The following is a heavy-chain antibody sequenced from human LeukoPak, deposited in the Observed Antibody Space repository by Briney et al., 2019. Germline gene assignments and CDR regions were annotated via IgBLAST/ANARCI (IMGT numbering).Heavy chain of an antibody. D-gene: IGHD3-10*01. CDR1: GYTFTSYD. V-gene: IGHV1-8*01. CDR2: MNPNSGNT. J-gene: IGHJ5*02. CDR3: AREYGSANRNWFDP. Sequence: ASVKVSCKASGYTFTSYDINWVRQATGQGLEWMGWMNPNSGNTGYAQKFQGRVTMTRNTSISTAYMELSSLRSEDTAVHYCAREYGSANRNWFDPWGQGTLVTVSS.